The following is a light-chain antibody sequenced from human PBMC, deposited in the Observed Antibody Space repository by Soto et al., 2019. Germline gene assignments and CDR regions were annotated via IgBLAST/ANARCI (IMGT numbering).Light chain of an antibody. CDR3: SSYAGSTNFYV. CDR1: SSDVGSYNY. CDR2: EVS. J-gene: IGLJ1*01. Sequence: QSALTQPPSASGSPGQSVTISCTGTSSDVGSYNYVSWFQQHPDEAPKLIIYEVSQRPSGVPDRFSGSKSGNTASLTVSGLQAEDEADYYCSSYAGSTNFYVFGTGTKVTVL. V-gene: IGLV2-8*01.